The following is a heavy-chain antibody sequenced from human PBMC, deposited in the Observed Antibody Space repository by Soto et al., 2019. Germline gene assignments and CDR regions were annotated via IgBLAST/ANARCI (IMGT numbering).Heavy chain of an antibody. J-gene: IGHJ5*02. CDR3: ARVDIGTTSWIDP. Sequence: QVQLQQWGAGLLKPSETLSLTCAVYGGSFSGYYWSWIRQPPGKGLEWIGEINHRGYTTYNPSLKRRVTISVDPSKNQFSLKLSSVTAAETAVYYCARVDIGTTSWIDPWGQGTQVTVSS. D-gene: IGHD5-12*01. V-gene: IGHV4-34*01. CDR2: INHRGYT. CDR1: GGSFSGYY.